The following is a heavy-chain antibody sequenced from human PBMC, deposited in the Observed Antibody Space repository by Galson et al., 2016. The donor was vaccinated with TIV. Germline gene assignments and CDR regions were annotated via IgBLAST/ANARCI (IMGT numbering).Heavy chain of an antibody. CDR2: ITGGGGTT. CDR1: GVSFSNYA. J-gene: IGHJ3*01. D-gene: IGHD6-19*01. V-gene: IGHV3-23*01. CDR3: ARTTPPPVSSNGWNDAFDF. Sequence: SLRLSCAASGVSFSNYAMTWFRQAPGRGLEWVSVITGGGGTTDYADSVKGRFTISRDNSRNTLSLQMNSLRVEDTAVYFCARTTPPPVSSNGWNDAFDFWGQGTIVTVSS.